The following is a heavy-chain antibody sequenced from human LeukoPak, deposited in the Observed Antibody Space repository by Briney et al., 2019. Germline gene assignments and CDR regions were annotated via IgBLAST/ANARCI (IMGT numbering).Heavy chain of an antibody. CDR1: GFTIDNYA. Sequence: PGGSLRLSCAASGFTIDNYAMHWVRQAPGKGLEWVSAIGGSGGSTYYADSVKGRFTISRDNSKNTLYLQMNSLRAEDTAVYYCAKPVIAVAGTTYYFDYWGQGTLVTVSS. CDR3: AKPVIAVAGTTYYFDY. CDR2: IGGSGGST. J-gene: IGHJ4*02. D-gene: IGHD6-19*01. V-gene: IGHV3-23*01.